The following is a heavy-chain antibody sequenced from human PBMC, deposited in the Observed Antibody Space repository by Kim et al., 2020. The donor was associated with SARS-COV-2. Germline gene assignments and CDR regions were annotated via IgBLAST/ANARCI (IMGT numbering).Heavy chain of an antibody. D-gene: IGHD3-10*01. V-gene: IGHV3-23*01. CDR3: ATGVLSNYYGMDV. Sequence: YDADYVKCRFTISRDKSRNTFYLHMNSLRAEDTATYYCATGVLSNYYGMDVWGQGTTVTVSS. J-gene: IGHJ6*02.